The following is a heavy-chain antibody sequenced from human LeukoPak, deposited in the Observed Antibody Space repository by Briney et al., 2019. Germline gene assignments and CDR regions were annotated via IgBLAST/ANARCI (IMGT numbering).Heavy chain of an antibody. CDR2: ISTSSSYI. CDR3: AKGPASGDS. CDR1: GFTFSSYT. J-gene: IGHJ5*01. V-gene: IGHV3-21*01. Sequence: PGGSLRLSCAASGFTFSSYTMNWVRQAPGKGLEWVSSISTSSSYIYYADSVKGRFTISRDNAKSSLYLQMNSLRTEDASVYYCAKGPASGDSWGQGTLVTVSS. D-gene: IGHD3-10*01.